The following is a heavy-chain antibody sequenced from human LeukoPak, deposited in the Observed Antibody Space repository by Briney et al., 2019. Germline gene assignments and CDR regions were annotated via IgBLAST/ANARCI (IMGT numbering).Heavy chain of an antibody. J-gene: IGHJ3*02. D-gene: IGHD1-26*01. V-gene: IGHV3-23*01. CDR2: ISGSGGST. Sequence: PGGSLRLSCAASGFTFSSYAMSWVRQAPGKGLEWVSAISGSGGSTYYADSVKGRFTISRDNAKNSLYLQMNSLRAEDTAVYYCASKGIVGATRAFDIWGQGTMVTVSS. CDR1: GFTFSSYA. CDR3: ASKGIVGATRAFDI.